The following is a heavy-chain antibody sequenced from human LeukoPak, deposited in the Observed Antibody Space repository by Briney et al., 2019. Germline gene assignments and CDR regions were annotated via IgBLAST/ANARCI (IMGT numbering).Heavy chain of an antibody. Sequence: PSETLSLTCTVSGGSISSGDYYWSWIRQPPGKGLECIGYIYYSGSTYYNPSLKSRVTISVDTSKNQFSLKLSSVTAADTAVYYCAREGNISGSSFWGPPDYWGQGTLVTVSS. D-gene: IGHD1-26*01. CDR1: GGSISSGDYY. CDR3: AREGNISGSSFWGPPDY. J-gene: IGHJ4*02. V-gene: IGHV4-30-4*08. CDR2: IYYSGST.